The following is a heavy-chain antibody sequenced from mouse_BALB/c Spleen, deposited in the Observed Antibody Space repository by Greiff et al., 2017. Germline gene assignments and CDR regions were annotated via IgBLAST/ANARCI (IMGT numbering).Heavy chain of an antibody. CDR1: GYSITSGYY. D-gene: IGHD2-14*01. CDR3: ASYRYDGFDY. J-gene: IGHJ2*01. CDR2: ISYDGSN. V-gene: IGHV3-6*02. Sequence: EVHLVESGPGLVKPSQSLSLTCSVTGYSITSGYYWNWIRQFPGNKLEWMGYISYDGSNNYNPSLKNRISITRDTSKNQFFLKLNSVTTEDTATYYCASYRYDGFDYWGQGTTLTVSS.